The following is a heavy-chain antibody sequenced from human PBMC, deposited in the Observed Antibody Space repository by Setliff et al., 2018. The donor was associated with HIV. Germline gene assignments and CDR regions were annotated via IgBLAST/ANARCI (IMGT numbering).Heavy chain of an antibody. J-gene: IGHJ4*02. Sequence: SETLSLTCTVSGDSISGFYWSWIRKPPGAGLEWIGYISYSGLTNYNPSLKSRVTISMDTSKNQFSLNLRSVTAADTAVYYCATYRMFTGSTGIEYWGQGTLVTVS. V-gene: IGHV4-59*03. CDR3: ATYRMFTGSTGIEY. CDR1: GDSISGFY. CDR2: ISYSGLT. D-gene: IGHD3-10*02.